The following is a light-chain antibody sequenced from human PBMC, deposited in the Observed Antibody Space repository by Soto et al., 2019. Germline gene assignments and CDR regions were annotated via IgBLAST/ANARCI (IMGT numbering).Light chain of an antibody. CDR1: QGIRSA. V-gene: IGKV1-6*01. Sequence: AIQLTQSPSSLSASVGDRVTVTCRASQGIRSALGWYQQKPGKVPKLLIYAASTLQSGVPSRFSGSGFGTDFTLTISSLQPEDFATYYCLQDYNYPITFGQGTRLEIK. CDR2: AAS. J-gene: IGKJ5*01. CDR3: LQDYNYPIT.